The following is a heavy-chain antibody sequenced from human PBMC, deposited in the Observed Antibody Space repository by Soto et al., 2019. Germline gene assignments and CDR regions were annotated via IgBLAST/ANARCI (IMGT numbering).Heavy chain of an antibody. J-gene: IGHJ4*02. CDR1: GYTLTELS. V-gene: IGHV1-24*01. CDR2: FDPEDGET. Sequence: ASVKVSCKVSGYTLTELSMHWVRQAPGKGLEWMGGFDPEDGETIYAQKFQGRVTMTTDTSTSTAYMELRSLRSDDTAVYYCARDGRSEYSSSWYPVDYWGQGTLVTVSS. D-gene: IGHD6-13*01. CDR3: ARDGRSEYSSSWYPVDY.